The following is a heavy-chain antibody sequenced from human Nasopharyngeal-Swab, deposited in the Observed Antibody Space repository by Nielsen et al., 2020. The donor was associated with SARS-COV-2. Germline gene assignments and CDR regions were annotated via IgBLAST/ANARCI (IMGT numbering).Heavy chain of an antibody. Sequence: GGSLRLSCAASGFTFSSYSMSWLRQAPGKGLEWVSTITGNGDTTYYADSVKGRFTISRDNSENTVYLQMNSLRAEDTAVYYCASPSTLDYWGQGTLVTVSS. CDR3: ASPSTLDY. CDR1: GFTFSSYS. V-gene: IGHV3-23*01. J-gene: IGHJ4*02. CDR2: ITGNGDTT.